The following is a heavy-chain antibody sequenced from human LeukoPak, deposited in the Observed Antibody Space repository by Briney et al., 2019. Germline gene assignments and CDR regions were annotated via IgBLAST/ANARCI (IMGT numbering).Heavy chain of an antibody. Sequence: PSETLSLTCTVSGGSISYYYWSWIRQSPGKGLVWIGYIYYSGTTNYNPSLKSRVTISVDTSKNQFSPQLRSVTAADTAVYYCAREDPQTTVPEGMDVWGQGTTVTVSS. V-gene: IGHV4-59*01. D-gene: IGHD4-17*01. CDR3: AREDPQTTVPEGMDV. CDR2: IYYSGTT. J-gene: IGHJ6*02. CDR1: GGSISYYY.